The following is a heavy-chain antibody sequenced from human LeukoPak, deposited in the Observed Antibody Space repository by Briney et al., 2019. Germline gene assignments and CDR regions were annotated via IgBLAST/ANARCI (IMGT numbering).Heavy chain of an antibody. CDR1: GITLSNYG. V-gene: IGHV3-23*01. J-gene: IGHJ4*02. Sequence: HPGGSLRLSCAVSGITLSNYGMSWVRQAPGKGLEWVAGISGSGGRTNYADSVKGRFTVSRDNPKNTLYLQMNSLRAEDTAVYFCAKRGVVIRVILVGFHKEANYFDSWGQGALVTVSS. CDR2: ISGSGGRT. D-gene: IGHD3-22*01. CDR3: AKRGVVIRVILVGFHKEANYFDS.